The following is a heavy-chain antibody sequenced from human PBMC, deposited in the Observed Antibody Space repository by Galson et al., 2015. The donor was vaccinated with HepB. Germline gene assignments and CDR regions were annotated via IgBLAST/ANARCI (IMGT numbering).Heavy chain of an antibody. CDR2: ISAYNGNT. CDR3: ARDFACSGGSCYVLDAFDI. CDR1: GYTFTSYG. Sequence: SVKVSCKASGYTFTSYGISWVRQAPGQGLEWMGWISAYNGNTNYAQKLQGRVTMTTDTSTSTAYMELRSLRSDDTAVYYCARDFACSGGSCYVLDAFDIWGQGTMVTVSS. D-gene: IGHD2-15*01. V-gene: IGHV1-18*01. J-gene: IGHJ3*02.